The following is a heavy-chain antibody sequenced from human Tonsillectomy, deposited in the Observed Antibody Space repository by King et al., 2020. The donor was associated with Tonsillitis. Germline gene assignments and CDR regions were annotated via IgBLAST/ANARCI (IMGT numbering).Heavy chain of an antibody. V-gene: IGHV4-61*02. D-gene: IGHD6-19*01. CDR2: IYTSGST. CDR3: AREAYSSGWYLGY. CDR1: GGSISSGSYY. Sequence: QLQLQESGPGLVKPSQTLSLTCTVSGGSISSGSYYWSWIRQPAGKGLEWIGRIYTSGSTNYNPSLKSRVTISVDTSKNQFSLKLSSVTAADTAVYYCAREAYSSGWYLGYWGQGTLVTVSS. J-gene: IGHJ4*02.